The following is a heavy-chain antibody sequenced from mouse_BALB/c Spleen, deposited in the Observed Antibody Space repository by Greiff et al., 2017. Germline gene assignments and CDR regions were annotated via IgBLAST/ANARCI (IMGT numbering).Heavy chain of an antibody. CDR2: ISYSGST. J-gene: IGHJ2*01. V-gene: IGHV3-2*02. CDR1: GYSITSDYA. Sequence: EVKVEESGPGLVKPSQSLSLTCTVTGYSITSDYAWNWIRQFPGNKLEWMGYISYSGSTSYNPSLKSRISITRDTSKNQFFLQLNSVTTEDTATYYCARLGVYYGNYLYYFDYWGQGTTLTVSS. CDR3: ARLGVYYGNYLYYFDY. D-gene: IGHD2-1*01.